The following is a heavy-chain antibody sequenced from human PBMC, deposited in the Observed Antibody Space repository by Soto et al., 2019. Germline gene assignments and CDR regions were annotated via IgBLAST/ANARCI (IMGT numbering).Heavy chain of an antibody. CDR1: GYTLTELS. Sequence: GASVQVCCEVSGYTLTELSMHWVRQAPGKGLEWMGGFDPEDGETVYAQKFQGRVIMTEDTSTDTAYMDLSSLRSEDTAVYYCATHYSSRFLAVAGTSNWFDPWGQGTLVTVSS. CDR2: FDPEDGET. D-gene: IGHD6-19*01. V-gene: IGHV1-24*01. CDR3: ATHYSSRFLAVAGTSNWFDP. J-gene: IGHJ5*02.